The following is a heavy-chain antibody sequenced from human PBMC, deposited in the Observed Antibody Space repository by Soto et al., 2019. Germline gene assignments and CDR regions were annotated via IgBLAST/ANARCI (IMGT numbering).Heavy chain of an antibody. CDR1: GFSLSTSGVG. CDR2: IYWDDDK. Sequence: QITLKESGPTLVKPTQPLTLTCTFSGFSLSTSGVGVGWIRQPPGKALEWLALIYWDDDKRYSPSLKSRLTITKDTSKNQVVLTMTNMDPVDTATYYCAHTDKDVGWLSGAFDYWGQGTLVTVSS. J-gene: IGHJ4*02. D-gene: IGHD6-19*01. CDR3: AHTDKDVGWLSGAFDY. V-gene: IGHV2-5*02.